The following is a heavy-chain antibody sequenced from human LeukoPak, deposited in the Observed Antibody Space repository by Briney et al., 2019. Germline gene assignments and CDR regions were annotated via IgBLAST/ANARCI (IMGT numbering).Heavy chain of an antibody. D-gene: IGHD4-17*01. CDR1: GGSFSGYY. V-gene: IGHV4-34*01. CDR2: INHSGNA. Sequence: PSETLSLTCAVSGGSFSGYYWTWIRQPPGKGLEWIGEINHSGNANYNPSLKSRVTISLDMSENRFSLKLTSVTAADTAVYYCARGQGAVTTHWGQGTLVTVSS. J-gene: IGHJ4*02. CDR3: ARGQGAVTTH.